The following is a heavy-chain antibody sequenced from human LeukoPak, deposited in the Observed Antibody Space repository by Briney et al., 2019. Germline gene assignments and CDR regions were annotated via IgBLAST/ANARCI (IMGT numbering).Heavy chain of an antibody. J-gene: IGHJ4*02. CDR1: GYTFTGYY. CDR2: INPNSGGT. Sequence: EASVKVSCKASGYTFTGYYMHWVRQAPGQGLEWMGWINPNSGGTNYAQKFQGRVTMTRDTSISTAYMELSRLRSDDTAVYYCARGGVKQLARDLFDYWGQGTLVTVSS. D-gene: IGHD6-6*01. V-gene: IGHV1-2*02. CDR3: ARGGVKQLARDLFDY.